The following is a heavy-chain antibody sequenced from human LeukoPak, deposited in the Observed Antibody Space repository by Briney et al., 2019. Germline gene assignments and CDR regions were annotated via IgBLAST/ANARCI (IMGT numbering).Heavy chain of an antibody. D-gene: IGHD1-26*01. CDR3: ARYDGSPANYLDY. CDR1: GGSISWYY. J-gene: IGHJ4*02. V-gene: IGHV4-59*08. CDR2: IYYSGST. Sequence: PSETLSLTCTVSGGSISWYYWSWIRQPPGKGLEWIGYIYYSGSTKCNPSLKSRLTMLVDTSKNQFSLKLNSVTAADTAVYYCARYDGSPANYLDYWGQGNLVTVSS.